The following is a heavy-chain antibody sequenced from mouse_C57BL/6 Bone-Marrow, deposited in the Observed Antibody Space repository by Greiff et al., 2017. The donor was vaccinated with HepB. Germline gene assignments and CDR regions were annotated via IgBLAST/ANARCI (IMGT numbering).Heavy chain of an antibody. CDR1: GYSFTGYY. CDR3: ARRYYYGSSWSYWYFDV. D-gene: IGHD1-1*01. J-gene: IGHJ1*03. V-gene: IGHV1-42*01. Sequence: EVQLQQSGPELVKPGASVKISCKASGYSFTGYYMNWVKQSPEKSLEWIGEINPSTGGTTYNQKFKAKATLTVDKSSITAYMQRKSLTSEDSAVYYCARRYYYGSSWSYWYFDVWGTGTTVTVSS. CDR2: INPSTGGT.